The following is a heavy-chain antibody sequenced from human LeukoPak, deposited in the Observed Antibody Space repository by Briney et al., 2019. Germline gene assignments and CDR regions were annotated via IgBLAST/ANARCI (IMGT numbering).Heavy chain of an antibody. D-gene: IGHD3-22*01. CDR1: GFTFSNAW. Sequence: PGGSLRLSCAASGFTFSNAWMSWVRQAPGKGLEWVGRIKSKTDGGTTDYAAPVKGRFTISRDDSKNTLYLQMNSLKTEDTAVYYCTTSSGYSPQSFDYWGQGTLVTVSS. CDR3: TTSSGYSPQSFDY. CDR2: IKSKTDGGTT. J-gene: IGHJ4*02. V-gene: IGHV3-15*01.